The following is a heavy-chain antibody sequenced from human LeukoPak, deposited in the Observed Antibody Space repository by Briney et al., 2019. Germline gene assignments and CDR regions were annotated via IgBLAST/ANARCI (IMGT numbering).Heavy chain of an antibody. CDR1: GFTFSDYA. D-gene: IGHD3-3*01. CDR3: AREGRGYDFWSGDDAFDI. Sequence: GGSLRLSCAASGFTFSDYAMSWVRQAPGKGLEWVSYISSSSSTIYYADSVKGRFTISRDNAKNSLYLQMNSLRAEDTAVYYCAREGRGYDFWSGDDAFDIWGQGTMVTVSS. J-gene: IGHJ3*02. CDR2: ISSSSSTI. V-gene: IGHV3-48*04.